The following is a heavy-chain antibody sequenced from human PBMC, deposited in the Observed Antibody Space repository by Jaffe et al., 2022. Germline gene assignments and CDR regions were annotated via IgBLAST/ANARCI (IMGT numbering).Heavy chain of an antibody. J-gene: IGHJ6*03. CDR2: INHSGST. V-gene: IGHV4-34*01. Sequence: QVQLQQWGAGLLKPSETLSLTCAVYGGSFSGYYWSWIRQPPGKGLEWIGEINHSGSTNYNPSLKSRVTISVDTSKNQFSLKLSSVTAADTAVYYCARVRSGWLHNYYYYMDVWGKGTTVTVSS. D-gene: IGHD3-10*01. CDR1: GGSFSGYY. CDR3: ARVRSGWLHNYYYYMDV.